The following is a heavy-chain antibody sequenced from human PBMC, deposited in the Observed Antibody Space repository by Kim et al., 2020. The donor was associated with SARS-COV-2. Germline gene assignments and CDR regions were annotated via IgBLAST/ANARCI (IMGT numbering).Heavy chain of an antibody. CDR3: ARDTRPGNYGDTGYFDY. CDR1: GISFSAYA. J-gene: IGHJ4*02. D-gene: IGHD4-17*01. Sequence: GGSLRLSCAASGISFSAYAMHWVRQAPGKGLEWVAVISYDGSNKYYADSVKGRFTISRDNSENTLYLQMNSLRGDDAALYYCARDTRPGNYGDTGYFDYWGQGTLVTVSS. V-gene: IGHV3-30*04. CDR2: ISYDGSNK.